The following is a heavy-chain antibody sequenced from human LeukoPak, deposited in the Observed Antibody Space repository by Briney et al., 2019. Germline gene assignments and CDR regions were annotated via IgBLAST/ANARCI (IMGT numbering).Heavy chain of an antibody. CDR3: ARVSGYSSGWYEGPYFDY. J-gene: IGHJ4*02. D-gene: IGHD6-19*01. CDR2: IWYDGSNK. CDR1: GFTFSSYG. Sequence: GGSLRLSCAASGFTFSSYGMHWVRQAPGKGLGWVAVIWYDGSNKYYADSVKGRFTISRDNAKNSLYLQMNSLRAEDTAVYYCARVSGYSSGWYEGPYFDYWGQGTLVTVSS. V-gene: IGHV3-33*01.